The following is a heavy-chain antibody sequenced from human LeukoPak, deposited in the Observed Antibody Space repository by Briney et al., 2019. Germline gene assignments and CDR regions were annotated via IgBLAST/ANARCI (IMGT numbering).Heavy chain of an antibody. D-gene: IGHD3-10*01. V-gene: IGHV1-69*04. CDR2: IIPILGIA. CDR3: ARAGGSGRYYNFDY. CDR1: GGTFSSYA. J-gene: IGHJ4*02. Sequence: ASVKVSCKASGGTFSSYAISWVRQAPGQGLEWMGRIIPILGIANYAQKFQGRVTITADKSTSTAYMELSSLRSEDTAVYYCARAGGSGRYYNFDYWGQGTLVTVSS.